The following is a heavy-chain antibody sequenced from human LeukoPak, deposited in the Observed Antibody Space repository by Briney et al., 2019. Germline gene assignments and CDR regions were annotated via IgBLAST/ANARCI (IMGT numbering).Heavy chain of an antibody. CDR2: THTSAST. CDR1: GASMSSYY. CDR3: ARHGGQSSGYYY. Sequence: SETLSLTCTVSGASMSSYYWSWIRQPAGKGLEWIGRTHTSASTNYNPSLKSRVTISVDTSKNQFSLKLSSVTAADTAVYYCARHGGQSSGYYYWGQGNLVTVSS. J-gene: IGHJ4*02. D-gene: IGHD3-22*01. V-gene: IGHV4-4*07.